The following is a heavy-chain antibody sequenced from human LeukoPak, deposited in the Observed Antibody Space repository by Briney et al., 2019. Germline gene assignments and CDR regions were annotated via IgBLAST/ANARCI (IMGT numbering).Heavy chain of an antibody. Sequence: PSETLSLTCTASGGSISSGGYYWSWIRQHPGKGLEWIGYIYYSGSTYYNPSLKTRVTISVDTSKNQFSLKLSSVTAADTAVYYCARQGSYYGSGSYEAFDIWGQGTMVTVSS. CDR2: IYYSGST. CDR3: ARQGSYYGSGSYEAFDI. V-gene: IGHV4-31*03. J-gene: IGHJ3*02. CDR1: GGSISSGGYY. D-gene: IGHD3-10*01.